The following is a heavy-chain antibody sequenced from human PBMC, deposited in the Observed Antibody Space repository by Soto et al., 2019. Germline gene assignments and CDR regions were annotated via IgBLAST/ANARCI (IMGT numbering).Heavy chain of an antibody. V-gene: IGHV2-26*01. J-gene: IGHJ4*02. D-gene: IGHD5-18*01. CDR1: GFSLSNARMG. Sequence: QVTLKESGPVLVKPTETLTLTCTVSGFSLSNARMGVSWIRQPPGKALEWLAHIFSNDEKPYSTPLKSSRTITKDTSNSQVVLTMTTMDPVDTATYYCARIHYSYGQTIDYWGQGTLVTVSS. CDR2: IFSNDEK. CDR3: ARIHYSYGQTIDY.